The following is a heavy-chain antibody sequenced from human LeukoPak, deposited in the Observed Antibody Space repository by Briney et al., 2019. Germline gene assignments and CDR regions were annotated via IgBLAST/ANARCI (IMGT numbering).Heavy chain of an antibody. CDR2: ISRTGGST. V-gene: IGHV3-23*01. Sequence: PGGSLRLSCAASGFTFSSYAMSWVRQAQGKGLEWVSGISRTGGSTFYADSVKGRFTISRDNSLNTLYLQMKSLRAEDTAVYYCAKDPGSGGGYWGQGTLVTVSS. D-gene: IGHD3-10*01. CDR1: GFTFSSYA. J-gene: IGHJ4*02. CDR3: AKDPGSGGGY.